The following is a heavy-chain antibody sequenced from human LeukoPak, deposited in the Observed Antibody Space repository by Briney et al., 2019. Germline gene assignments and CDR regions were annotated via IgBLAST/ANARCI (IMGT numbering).Heavy chain of an antibody. J-gene: IGHJ4*02. CDR3: ATDRATQYFDY. Sequence: GGSLRLSCAASGFTFSSYAMSWVRQAPGKGLEWVAVIWYGGSNKDYADSVKGRFTVSRDNSRNTLFLQMNSLRVEDTAVYYCATDRATQYFDYWGQGTLVSVPS. CDR2: IWYGGSNK. V-gene: IGHV3-33*08. D-gene: IGHD2-15*01. CDR1: GFTFSSYA.